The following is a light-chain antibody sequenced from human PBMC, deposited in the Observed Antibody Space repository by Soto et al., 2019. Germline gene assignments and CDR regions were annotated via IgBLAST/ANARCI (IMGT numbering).Light chain of an antibody. CDR2: AAS. V-gene: IGKV1-33*01. CDR3: QQYDTRPTMT. Sequence: IQLTQSPSSLSASVGESFTITCRARQDIDNYLNWYQHRPGEAPKLLIYAASYLETGVPARFSGSGSGTDFSFTITSLQPEDSATYYCQQYDTRPTMTFGQGTRLEIK. J-gene: IGKJ5*01. CDR1: QDIDNY.